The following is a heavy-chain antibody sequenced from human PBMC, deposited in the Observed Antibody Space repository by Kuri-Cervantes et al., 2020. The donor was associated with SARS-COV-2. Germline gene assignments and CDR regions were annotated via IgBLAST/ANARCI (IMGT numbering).Heavy chain of an antibody. CDR1: GDSFSSYY. Sequence: ESLKISCTVSGDSFSSYYWSWIRQPAGKGLEWIGRIYTSGSTNYNPSLKSRVTMSVDTSKNQFSLKLSSVTAADTAMYYCARHDWTGTAFDYWGQGTLVTVSS. CDR2: IYTSGST. V-gene: IGHV4-4*07. J-gene: IGHJ4*02. D-gene: IGHD1/OR15-1a*01. CDR3: ARHDWTGTAFDY.